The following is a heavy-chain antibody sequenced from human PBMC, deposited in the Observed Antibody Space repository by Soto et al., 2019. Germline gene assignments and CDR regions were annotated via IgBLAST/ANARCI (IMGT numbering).Heavy chain of an antibody. CDR1: GASIRSTDYY. J-gene: IGHJ5*02. Sequence: SEPLSLTCTVSGASIRSTDYYWRWIRQAPGKGLEWIGYVYYTGSTYYNPSLMSRLTISVDTSKNQFSLKLTSVTAAETAVYYCVRTAREGAVAPHWFDRWGQGTQVTVSS. V-gene: IGHV4-30-4*01. D-gene: IGHD2-21*02. CDR3: VRTAREGAVAPHWFDR. CDR2: VYYTGST.